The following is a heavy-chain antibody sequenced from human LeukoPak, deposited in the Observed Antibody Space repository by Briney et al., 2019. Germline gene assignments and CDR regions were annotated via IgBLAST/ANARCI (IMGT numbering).Heavy chain of an antibody. V-gene: IGHV1-2*02. Sequence: ASVKVSCKASGYTFTGYYMHWVRQAPGQGLEWMGWINPKSGGTNYAQKFQGRVTMTRDTSISTAYMELSRLRSDDTAVYYCARKGITGTHDAFDIWGQGTMVTVSS. D-gene: IGHD1-7*01. CDR2: INPKSGGT. J-gene: IGHJ3*02. CDR1: GYTFTGYY. CDR3: ARKGITGTHDAFDI.